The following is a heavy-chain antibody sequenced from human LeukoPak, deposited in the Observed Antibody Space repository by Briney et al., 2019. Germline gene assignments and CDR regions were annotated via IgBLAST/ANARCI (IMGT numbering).Heavy chain of an antibody. J-gene: IGHJ4*02. Sequence: GGSLRLSCAAFGFTFSSYAMSWVRQAPGKGLEWVAVISYDGSNKYYADSVKGRFTISRDNSKNTLYLQMNSLRAEDTAVYYCFSSSLESDYWGQGTLVTVSS. D-gene: IGHD6-6*01. V-gene: IGHV3-30*04. CDR1: GFTFSSYA. CDR3: FSSSLESDY. CDR2: ISYDGSNK.